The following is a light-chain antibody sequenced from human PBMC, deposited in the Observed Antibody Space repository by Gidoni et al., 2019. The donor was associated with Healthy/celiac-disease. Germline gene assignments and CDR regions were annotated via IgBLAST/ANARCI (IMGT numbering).Light chain of an antibody. Sequence: MTQSPSTLSAYVGDRVTTTCRASQSISSWLAWYQQKPGKAPKLLIYDASSLESGVPSRFXGSGXXTEFTLTIXXXQPXXFAXXXCQXXXSYXXTFXXGTKVEIK. V-gene: IGKV1-5*01. CDR1: QSISSW. J-gene: IGKJ1*01. CDR3: QXXXSYXXT. CDR2: DAS.